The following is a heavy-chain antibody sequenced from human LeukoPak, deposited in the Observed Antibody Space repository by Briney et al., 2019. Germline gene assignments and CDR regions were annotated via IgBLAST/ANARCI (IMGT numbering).Heavy chain of an antibody. CDR2: ISGSGGST. J-gene: IGHJ4*02. CDR1: GFTFSSYA. D-gene: IGHD5-12*01. V-gene: IGHV3-23*01. CDR3: AKIPQATSVGYFDY. Sequence: PGGSLRLSCAASGFTFSSYAMSWVRQAPGKGLEWVSAISGSGGSTYYADSVKGRFTISRDNSKNTLYLQMSSLRAEDTAVYYCAKIPQATSVGYFDYWGQGNLVTVSS.